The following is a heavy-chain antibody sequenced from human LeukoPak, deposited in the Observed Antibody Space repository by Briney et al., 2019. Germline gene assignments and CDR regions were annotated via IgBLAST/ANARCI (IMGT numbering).Heavy chain of an antibody. V-gene: IGHV3-9*01. CDR1: GFTFDDYA. CDR2: ISWNSGSI. D-gene: IGHD3-10*01. CDR3: AKDIGSGSYNWFDP. J-gene: IGHJ5*02. Sequence: GGSLRLSCAASGFTFDDYAMHWVRQAPGKGLEWVSGISWNSGSIGYADSVKGRFTISRDNAKNSLYLQMNSLRAEDTALYYCAKDIGSGSYNWFDPGAREPWSPSPQ.